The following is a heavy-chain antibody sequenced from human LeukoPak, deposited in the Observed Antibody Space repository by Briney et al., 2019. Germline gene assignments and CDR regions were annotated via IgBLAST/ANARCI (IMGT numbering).Heavy chain of an antibody. Sequence: TGGSLRVSCVGSGFTFDDVAMHWVRQAPGRGLEWVSLISGDGVATYYGASLKGRFTISRDNSKNSLYLQMNSLRVEDTALYYCAKGNGDFSHFYNGMDVWGRGTTVTVSS. CDR3: AKGNGDFSHFYNGMDV. D-gene: IGHD4-17*01. J-gene: IGHJ6*02. CDR2: ISGDGVAT. V-gene: IGHV3-43*02. CDR1: GFTFDDVA.